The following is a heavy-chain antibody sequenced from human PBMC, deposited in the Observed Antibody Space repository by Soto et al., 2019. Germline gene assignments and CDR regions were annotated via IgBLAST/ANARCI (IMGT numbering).Heavy chain of an antibody. D-gene: IGHD2-15*01. Sequence: LRLSCAASGFTFSSYAMSWVRQAPGKGLEWVSAISGSGGSTYYADSVKGRFTISRDNSKNTLYLQMDSLRVEDSAVYSCAKAGCSGGTCYLYYFDYWGQGALVTVSS. CDR2: ISGSGGST. V-gene: IGHV3-23*01. CDR3: AKAGCSGGTCYLYYFDY. CDR1: GFTFSSYA. J-gene: IGHJ4*02.